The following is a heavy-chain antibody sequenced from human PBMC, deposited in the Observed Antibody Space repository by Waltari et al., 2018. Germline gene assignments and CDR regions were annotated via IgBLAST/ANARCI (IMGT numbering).Heavy chain of an antibody. CDR3: ATGAGYSYGYGLAVAAVY. V-gene: IGHV1-24*01. CDR1: GYTLTDLS. D-gene: IGHD5-18*01. Sequence: QVQLVQSGAEVKKPGASVKVSCKVSGYTLTDLSMHWVRQAPANGLEWMGGFDPEDGETIYAQKFQGRVTMTEDTSTDTAYMELSSLRSEDTAVYYCATGAGYSYGYGLAVAAVYWGQGTLVTVSS. CDR2: FDPEDGET. J-gene: IGHJ4*02.